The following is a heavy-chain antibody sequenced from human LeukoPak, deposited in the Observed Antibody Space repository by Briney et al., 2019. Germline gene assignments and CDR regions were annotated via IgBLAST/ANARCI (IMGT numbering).Heavy chain of an antibody. D-gene: IGHD3-10*01. J-gene: IGHJ5*02. Sequence: KTSETLSLTCTVSGDSTSNFYWNWIRQSPGKGLEWIGNIHYSGSSVYNPSLKSRGTISIDTSRRQFFLKLNSVTAADTAVYFCARASYYYGSGSYRSNWFDPWGQGTLVTVSS. CDR3: ARASYYYGSGSYRSNWFDP. CDR2: IHYSGSS. CDR1: GDSTSNFY. V-gene: IGHV4-59*12.